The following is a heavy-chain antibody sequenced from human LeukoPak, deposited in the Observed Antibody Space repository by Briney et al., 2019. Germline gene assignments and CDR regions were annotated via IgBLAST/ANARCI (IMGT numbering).Heavy chain of an antibody. J-gene: IGHJ4*02. CDR2: IGGTHDTI. Sequence: PGGSLRLSCAASGFTFSTYSMNWVRQAPGKGLEWISYIGGTHDTIIYADSVKGRFTISRDNAKNSLFLQMNSLRADDTAVYYCARDRDYGFTYWGQGTLVTVSS. CDR3: ARDRDYGFTY. V-gene: IGHV3-48*01. CDR1: GFTFSTYS. D-gene: IGHD4-17*01.